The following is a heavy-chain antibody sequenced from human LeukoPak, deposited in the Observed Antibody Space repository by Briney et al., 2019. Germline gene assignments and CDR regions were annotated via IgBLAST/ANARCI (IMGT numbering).Heavy chain of an antibody. CDR1: GFTFSGSA. J-gene: IGHJ4*02. Sequence: GGSLRLTCVVSGFTFSGSAVHWVRQASGKGLEWVGRIRSKANNYATAYAASVKGRFTISRDDSKNTAYLQMNSLKTEDTAVYYCTGDNFDSSVKFDYWGQGTLVTVSS. CDR2: IRSKANNYAT. V-gene: IGHV3-73*01. D-gene: IGHD3-22*01. CDR3: TGDNFDSSVKFDY.